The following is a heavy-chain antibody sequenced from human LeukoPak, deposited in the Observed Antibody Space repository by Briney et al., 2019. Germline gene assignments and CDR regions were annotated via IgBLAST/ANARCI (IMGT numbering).Heavy chain of an antibody. J-gene: IGHJ4*02. CDR1: GGSISSSSYY. D-gene: IGHD5-18*01. CDR2: IYYSGST. V-gene: IGHV4-39*01. CDR3: YSYGYSWFDY. Sequence: SETLSLTCTLSGGSISSSSYYWGWIRQPPGKGLEWIGSIYYSGSTYYNPSLKSRVTISVDTSKNQFSLKLSSVTAADTAVYYCYSYGYSWFDYWGQGTLVTVSS.